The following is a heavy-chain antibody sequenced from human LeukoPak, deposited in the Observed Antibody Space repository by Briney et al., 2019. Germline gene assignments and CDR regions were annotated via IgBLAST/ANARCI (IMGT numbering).Heavy chain of an antibody. Sequence: SETLSLTCAVSGDSITSTNWWTWVRQPPGKGLEWIGEIYHSGSTNYNPSLKGRVTISLDRSRNQFSLRLNSVTAADTAVYYCARGGNSAWYFDSWGQGTLVTVSS. J-gene: IGHJ4*02. CDR3: ARGGNSAWYFDS. CDR1: GDSITSTNW. D-gene: IGHD6-19*01. CDR2: IYHSGST. V-gene: IGHV4-4*02.